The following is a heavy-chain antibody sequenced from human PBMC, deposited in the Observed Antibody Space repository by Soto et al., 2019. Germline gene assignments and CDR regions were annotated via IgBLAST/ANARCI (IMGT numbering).Heavy chain of an antibody. CDR2: ISYDGSNK. CDR3: AKDTGYYDSSGYSYY. J-gene: IGHJ4*02. Sequence: GGSLRLSCAASGFTFSSYGMHWVRQAPGKGLEWVAVISYDGSNKYYADSVKGRFTISRDNSKNTLYLQMNSLRAEDTAVYYCAKDTGYYDSSGYSYYWGQGTLVTVSS. D-gene: IGHD3-22*01. V-gene: IGHV3-30*18. CDR1: GFTFSSYG.